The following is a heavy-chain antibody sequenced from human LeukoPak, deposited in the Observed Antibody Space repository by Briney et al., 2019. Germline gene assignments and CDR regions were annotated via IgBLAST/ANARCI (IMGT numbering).Heavy chain of an antibody. Sequence: SETLSLTCAVYGGSFSGYYLSWIRQPPWKGLEWIGEINHSGSTNYNPSLKSRVTISVDTPKNQFSLKLSSVTAADTAVYYCARGGCSSTSCYSGFFDYWGQGTLVTVSS. J-gene: IGHJ4*02. D-gene: IGHD2-2*02. CDR3: ARGGCSSTSCYSGFFDY. CDR1: GGSFSGYY. CDR2: INHSGST. V-gene: IGHV4-34*01.